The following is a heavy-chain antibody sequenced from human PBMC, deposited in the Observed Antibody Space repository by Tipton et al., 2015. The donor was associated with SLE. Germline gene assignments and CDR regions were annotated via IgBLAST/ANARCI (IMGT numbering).Heavy chain of an antibody. Sequence: SLRLSCAASGFTFDDYAMPWVRQAPGKGLGWVSGISWNSGSIGYADSVKGRFTISRDNAKNSLYLQMNSLRAEDTALYCCAKDIRRITMIPHGFDIWGQGTMVTVSS. CDR2: ISWNSGSI. V-gene: IGHV3-9*01. CDR1: GFTFDDYA. D-gene: IGHD3-22*01. J-gene: IGHJ3*02. CDR3: AKDIRRITMIPHGFDI.